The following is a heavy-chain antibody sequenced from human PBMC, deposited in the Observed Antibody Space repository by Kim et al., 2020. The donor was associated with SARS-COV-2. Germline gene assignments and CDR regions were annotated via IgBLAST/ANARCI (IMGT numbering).Heavy chain of an antibody. V-gene: IGHV3-23*01. Sequence: GGSLRLSCTACGFTFSDYAMSWVRQVPGKGREWVSVVSGSGGNTYYADSVKGRFTVSRDNSKNTLFLQMSSLRPEDTAVYYCAKDGPGRKTVNRYYYYYAMDVWGQGTTVSVS. CDR3: AKDGPGRKTVNRYYYYYAMDV. CDR1: GFTFSDYA. CDR2: VSGSGGNT. D-gene: IGHD3-10*01. J-gene: IGHJ6*02.